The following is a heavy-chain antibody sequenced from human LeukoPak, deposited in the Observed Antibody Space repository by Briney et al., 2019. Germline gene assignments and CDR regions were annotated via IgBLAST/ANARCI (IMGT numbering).Heavy chain of an antibody. Sequence: SETLSLTCTVSGGSISSYYWSWLRQPAGKGLEWIGRIYTSGSTNYNPSLKSRVTMSVDTSKNQFSLKLSSVAAADTAVYYCARVRKDDYDFWSGYSYYMDVWGKGTTVTVSS. V-gene: IGHV4-4*07. D-gene: IGHD3-3*01. CDR2: IYTSGST. CDR3: ARVRKDDYDFWSGYSYYMDV. CDR1: GGSISSYY. J-gene: IGHJ6*03.